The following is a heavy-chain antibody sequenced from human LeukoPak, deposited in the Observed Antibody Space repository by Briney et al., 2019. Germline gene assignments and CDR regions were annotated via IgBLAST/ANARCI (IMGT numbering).Heavy chain of an antibody. V-gene: IGHV3-48*03. Sequence: PGGSLRLSCAASGFTFSSYEMNWVRQAPGKGLEWVSYISSSGITIYYADSVKGRFTISRDNAKNSLYLQMNSLRAEDTAVYYCARVVSRWERSGYILGDAFDIWGQGTMVTVSS. J-gene: IGHJ3*02. CDR3: ARVVSRWERSGYILGDAFDI. CDR2: ISSSGITI. D-gene: IGHD3-3*01. CDR1: GFTFSSYE.